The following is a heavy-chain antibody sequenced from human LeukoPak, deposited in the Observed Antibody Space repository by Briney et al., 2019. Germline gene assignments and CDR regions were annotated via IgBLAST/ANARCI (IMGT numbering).Heavy chain of an antibody. J-gene: IGHJ6*02. Sequence: KASETLSLTCTVSGGSISSYYWSWIRQPPGKGLEWIGYIYYSGSTNYNPSLKSRVTISVDTSKNQFSLNLSSVTAADTAVYYCARDQGYGMDVWGQGTTVTVSS. CDR2: IYYSGST. CDR3: ARDQGYGMDV. CDR1: GGSISSYY. V-gene: IGHV4-59*01.